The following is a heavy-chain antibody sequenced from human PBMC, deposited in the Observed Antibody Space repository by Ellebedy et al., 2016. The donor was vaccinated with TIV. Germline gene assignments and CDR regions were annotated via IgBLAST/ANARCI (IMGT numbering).Heavy chain of an antibody. CDR3: ARGFGMVRGVTGMDV. J-gene: IGHJ6*02. V-gene: IGHV1-3*01. D-gene: IGHD3-10*01. Sequence: ASVKVSXXASGYTFTNYAMHWLRQAPGQRLEWMGWINPANGNTKYSQKFQGRLTITRDTSVSVAYMELSSLRSEDTAVYYCARGFGMVRGVTGMDVWGQGTPVTVSS. CDR1: GYTFTNYA. CDR2: INPANGNT.